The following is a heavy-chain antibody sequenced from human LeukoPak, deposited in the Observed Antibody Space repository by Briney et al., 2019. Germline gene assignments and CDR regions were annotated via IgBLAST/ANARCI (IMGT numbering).Heavy chain of an antibody. V-gene: IGHV1-18*01. CDR1: GYTFTSYG. CDR2: ISAYNGNT. J-gene: IGHJ5*02. Sequence: EASVKVSCKASGYTFTSYGISWVRQAPGQGLEWMGWISAYNGNTNYAQKLQGRVTMTTDTSTSTAYMELRSLRSDDTAVYYCARDLKYSYGKNWFDPWGQGTLVTVSS. CDR3: ARDLKYSYGKNWFDP. D-gene: IGHD5-18*01.